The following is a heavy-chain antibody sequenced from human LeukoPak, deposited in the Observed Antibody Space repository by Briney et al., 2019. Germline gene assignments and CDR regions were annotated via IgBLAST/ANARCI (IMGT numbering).Heavy chain of an antibody. D-gene: IGHD5-12*01. V-gene: IGHV4-31*03. Sequence: SKTLSLTCTVSGGSISSGGYYWSWIRQHPGKGLEWIGYIYYSGSTCYNPSLKSRVTISVDTSKNQFSLKLSSVTAADTAVYYCAKGGGYDYYYYGMDVWGQGTTVTVSS. CDR3: AKGGGYDYYYYGMDV. CDR1: GGSISSGGYY. CDR2: IYYSGST. J-gene: IGHJ6*02.